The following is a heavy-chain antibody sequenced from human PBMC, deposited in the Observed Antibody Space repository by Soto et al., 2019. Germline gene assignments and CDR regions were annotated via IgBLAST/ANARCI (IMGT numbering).Heavy chain of an antibody. V-gene: IGHV3-30*18. Sequence: GSLSLSCAACGFTFSSYCMHWVRQAPGKGLEWVAVISYDGSNKYYADSVKGRFTISRDNSKKTLYLQMNSLRAEDTAVYYCAKDRHYYDSSGYYYFDYWGQGTLVTVSS. D-gene: IGHD3-22*01. J-gene: IGHJ4*02. CDR3: AKDRHYYDSSGYYYFDY. CDR2: ISYDGSNK. CDR1: GFTFSSYC.